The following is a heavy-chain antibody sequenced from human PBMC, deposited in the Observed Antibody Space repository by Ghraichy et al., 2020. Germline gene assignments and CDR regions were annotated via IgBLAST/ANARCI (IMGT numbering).Heavy chain of an antibody. CDR2: INHSGST. J-gene: IGHJ5*02. CDR3: ARGVVVVVAANDSWFDP. Sequence: SETLSLTCAVYGGSFSGYYWSWIRQPPGKGLEWIGEINHSGSTNYNPSLKSRVTISVDTSKNQFSLKLSSVTAADTAVYYCARGVVVVVAANDSWFDPWGQGTLVTVSS. D-gene: IGHD2-15*01. CDR1: GGSFSGYY. V-gene: IGHV4-34*01.